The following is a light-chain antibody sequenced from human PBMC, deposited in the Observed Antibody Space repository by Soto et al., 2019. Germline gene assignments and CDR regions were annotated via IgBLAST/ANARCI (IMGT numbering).Light chain of an antibody. CDR2: GAS. CDR1: QSVTSYY. Sequence: EIVLTQSPGTLSLSPGERATLSCRASQSVTSYYLAWYQQKPGQAPRLLIYGASRSATDIPDRFSGSGCGTDFTLTISSLEPEDFAVYYCQLYGNSSYTFGQGTKLEIK. J-gene: IGKJ2*01. CDR3: QLYGNSSYT. V-gene: IGKV3-20*01.